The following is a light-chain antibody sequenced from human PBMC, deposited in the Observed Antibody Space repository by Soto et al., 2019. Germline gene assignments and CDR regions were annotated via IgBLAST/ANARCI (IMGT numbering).Light chain of an antibody. CDR2: GAS. CDR3: QQYNDWPPFT. Sequence: EIVMTQSPATLSVSPGERATLSCRASQTVSSNLAWYQQKPGQAPRLLVHGASTRAAGIPARFSGSGSGTEFPLTITSLQSEDFAVYYWQQYNDWPPFTVGPGTIVDIK. CDR1: QTVSSN. V-gene: IGKV3-15*01. J-gene: IGKJ3*01.